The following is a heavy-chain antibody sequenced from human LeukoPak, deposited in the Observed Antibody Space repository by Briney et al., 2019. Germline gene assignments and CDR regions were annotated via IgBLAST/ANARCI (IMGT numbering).Heavy chain of an antibody. CDR1: GGTFSSYA. J-gene: IGHJ4*02. V-gene: IGHV1-69*05. Sequence: SVKVSCKASGGTFSSYAISWVRQAPGQGLEWMGGIIPIFGTANYAQKFQGRVTMTRDTSISTAYMELSRLRSDDTAVYYCAHVLGYPTGDYWGQGTLVTVSS. D-gene: IGHD1-14*01. CDR2: IIPIFGTA. CDR3: AHVLGYPTGDY.